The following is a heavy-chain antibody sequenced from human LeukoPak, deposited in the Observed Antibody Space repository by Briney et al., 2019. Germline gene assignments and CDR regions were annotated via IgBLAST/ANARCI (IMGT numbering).Heavy chain of an antibody. V-gene: IGHV3-30-3*01. CDR3: ARVRSVYYYYYGMDV. Sequence: PGGSLRLSCAASGFTFSSYAMHWVRQAPGKGLEWVAVISYDGSNKYYADSVKGRFTISRDNSKNTLYLQMNSLRAEDTAVYYCARVRSVYYYYYGMDVWGQGTTVTVSS. CDR2: ISYDGSNK. CDR1: GFTFSSYA. J-gene: IGHJ6*02.